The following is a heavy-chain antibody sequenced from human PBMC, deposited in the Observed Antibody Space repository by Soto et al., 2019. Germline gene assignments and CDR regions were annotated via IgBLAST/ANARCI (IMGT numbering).Heavy chain of an antibody. J-gene: IGHJ4*02. CDR1: GGSFSGYY. CDR2: INHSGST. V-gene: IGHV4-34*01. CDR3: ARPSTAAAYDY. Sequence: SETLSLTCAVYGGSFSGYYWSWIRQPPGKGLEWIGEINHSGSTNYNPSLKSRVTISVDTSKNQFSLKLSSVTAADTAVYYCARPSTAAAYDYWGQGTLVTVSS. D-gene: IGHD6-13*01.